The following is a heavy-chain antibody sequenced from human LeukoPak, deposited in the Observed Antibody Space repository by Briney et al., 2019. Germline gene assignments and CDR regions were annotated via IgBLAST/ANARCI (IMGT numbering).Heavy chain of an antibody. CDR2: INHSGST. CDR3: ARHSAAAADY. Sequence: SETLSLTCAVYGGSFSGYYWSWIRQPPGKGLEWIGEINHSGSTNYNPSLKSRVTISVVTSKNQFSLKLSSVTAADTAVYYCARHSAAAADYWGQGTLVTVSS. D-gene: IGHD6-13*01. CDR1: GGSFSGYY. V-gene: IGHV4-34*01. J-gene: IGHJ4*02.